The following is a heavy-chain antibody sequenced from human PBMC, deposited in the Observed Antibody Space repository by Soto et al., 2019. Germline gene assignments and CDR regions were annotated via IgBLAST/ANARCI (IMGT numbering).Heavy chain of an antibody. Sequence: QVQLEQSGTEVKKPGSSVNVSCKTSGGTFGNTAVTWVRQAPGQGLEWMGGIVPMFGTANYAQKFQGRVTITADESTNTAYMELNSLRSDDTAVYFCARDGDPGYAFWSGPLGGGRFDPWGQGTLVTVSS. CDR2: IVPMFGTA. CDR3: ARDGDPGYAFWSGPLGGGRFDP. D-gene: IGHD3-3*01. V-gene: IGHV1-69*12. CDR1: GGTFGNTA. J-gene: IGHJ5*02.